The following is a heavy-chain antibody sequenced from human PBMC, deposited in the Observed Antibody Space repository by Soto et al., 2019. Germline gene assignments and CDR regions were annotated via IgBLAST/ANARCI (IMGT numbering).Heavy chain of an antibody. V-gene: IGHV4-30-2*01. D-gene: IGHD6-25*01. Sequence: LSLTCAVSGGSISSGGYSWSWIRQPPGKGLEWIGYIYHSGSTYYNPSLKSRVTISVDRSKNQSSLKLSSVTAADTAVYYCATAAEDAWFDYWGQGTLVTVSS. CDR2: IYHSGST. CDR1: GGSISSGGYS. J-gene: IGHJ4*02. CDR3: ATAAEDAWFDY.